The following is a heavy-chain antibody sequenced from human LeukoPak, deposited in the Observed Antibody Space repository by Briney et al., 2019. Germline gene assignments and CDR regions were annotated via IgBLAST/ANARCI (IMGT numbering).Heavy chain of an antibody. J-gene: IGHJ4*02. V-gene: IGHV3-23*01. Sequence: PGGSLRLSCAASGFTFSFAAMTWVRQRPGKGLEWVSLISASGRNAYYVDSVKGRFTISRDDSKNTVYLHMNSLRAEDTALYYCAKDMQAANWGQGTLVTVSS. CDR1: GFTFSFAA. CDR3: AKDMQAAN. CDR2: ISASGRNA. D-gene: IGHD2-2*01.